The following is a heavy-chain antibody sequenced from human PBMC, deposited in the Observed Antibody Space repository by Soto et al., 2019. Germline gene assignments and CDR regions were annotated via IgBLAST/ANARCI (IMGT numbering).Heavy chain of an antibody. CDR1: XS. Sequence: XSGGWIRQPPGKGLEWIGTIYFSGSTFYNPSLKSRLTISVDTSKNQFSLRLSSVTAADTAVYYCARHGSYWGQGTLVAVSS. V-gene: IGHV4-39*01. CDR2: IYFSGST. J-gene: IGHJ4*02. CDR3: ARHGSY.